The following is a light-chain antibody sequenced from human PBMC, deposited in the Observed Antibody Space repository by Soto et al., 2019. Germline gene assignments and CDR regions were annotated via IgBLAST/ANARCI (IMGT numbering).Light chain of an antibody. Sequence: QSVLTQPPSVSGSPGQRVTISCTGSSSNIGAGYEVHWYRQVPGTAPELLMYGYIYRPTRVPDRFSGSKSGASVSLVITGLQAEDEADYHCQSYDSSLSGVVFGGGTKLTVL. CDR1: SSNIGAGYE. CDR3: QSYDSSLSGVV. J-gene: IGLJ3*02. V-gene: IGLV1-40*01. CDR2: GYI.